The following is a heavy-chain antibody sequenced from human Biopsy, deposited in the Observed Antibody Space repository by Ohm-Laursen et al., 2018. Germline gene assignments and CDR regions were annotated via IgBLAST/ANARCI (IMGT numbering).Heavy chain of an antibody. CDR2: SIPLFNTA. J-gene: IGHJ2*01. Sequence: GASVKASCKASGGTFTNHAVGWVRQAPGQGLEWVGSSIPLFNTANYADKFQGRVTLTADKSTTTAYMELSSLRSGDTAIYYCARFPLGAYDDSGSYRAVEHWYFDLWGRGTLVTVSS. V-gene: IGHV1-69*06. D-gene: IGHD3-22*01. CDR3: ARFPLGAYDDSGSYRAVEHWYFDL. CDR1: GGTFTNHA.